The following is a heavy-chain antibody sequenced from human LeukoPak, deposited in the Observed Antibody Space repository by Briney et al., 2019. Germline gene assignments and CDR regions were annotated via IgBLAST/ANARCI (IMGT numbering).Heavy chain of an antibody. CDR1: GFTFSSYW. CDR2: INSDGSST. J-gene: IGHJ4*02. CDR3: ARKGPWSYPIDY. Sequence: PGGSLRLSCAASGFTFSSYWMHCVRQAPGKGLVWVSRINSDGSSTSYADSVKGRFTISRDNAKNTLYLQMNSLRAEDTAVYYCARKGPWSYPIDYWGQGTLVTVSS. V-gene: IGHV3-74*01. D-gene: IGHD1-26*01.